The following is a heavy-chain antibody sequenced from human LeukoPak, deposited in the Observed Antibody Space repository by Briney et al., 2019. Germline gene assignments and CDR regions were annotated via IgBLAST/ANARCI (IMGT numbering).Heavy chain of an antibody. CDR3: AKGQGSGWYALDY. J-gene: IGHJ4*02. Sequence: GGSLRLSCAASGFTFSSYAMHWVRQAPGKGLEWVAVISYDGSNKYYADSVKGRFTISRDNSKNTLYLQMNSLRAEDTAVYYCAKGQGSGWYALDYWGQGTLVTVSS. CDR2: ISYDGSNK. V-gene: IGHV3-30*04. CDR1: GFTFSSYA. D-gene: IGHD6-19*01.